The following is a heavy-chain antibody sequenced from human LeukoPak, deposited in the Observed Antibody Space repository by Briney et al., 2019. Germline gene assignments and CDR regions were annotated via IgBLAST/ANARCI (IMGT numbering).Heavy chain of an antibody. CDR3: AKEANNWNYEDY. CDR2: ISYDGSNK. J-gene: IGHJ4*02. Sequence: GRSLRLSCAASGFTFSSYGMHWVRQAPGKGLEWVAVISYDGSNKYYADSVKGRFTISRDNSKNTLYLQMNSLRAEDTAVYYCAKEANNWNYEDYWGQGTLVTVSS. D-gene: IGHD1-7*01. V-gene: IGHV3-30*18. CDR1: GFTFSSYG.